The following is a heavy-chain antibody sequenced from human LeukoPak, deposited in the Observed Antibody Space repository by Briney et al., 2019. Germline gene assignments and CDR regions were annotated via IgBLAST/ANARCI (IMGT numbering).Heavy chain of an antibody. V-gene: IGHV4-38-2*02. CDR2: IYHSGST. Sequence: PSETLSLTCTVSGYSISSGYYWGWIRQPPGKGLEWIGSIYHSGSTYYNPSLKSRVTISVDTSKNQFSLKLSSVTAADTAVYYCARASRTGLGIGSLDYWGQGTLVTVSS. J-gene: IGHJ4*02. CDR1: GYSISSGYY. CDR3: ARASRTGLGIGSLDY. D-gene: IGHD7-27*01.